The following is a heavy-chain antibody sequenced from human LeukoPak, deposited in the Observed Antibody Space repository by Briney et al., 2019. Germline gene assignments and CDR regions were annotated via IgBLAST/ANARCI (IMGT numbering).Heavy chain of an antibody. D-gene: IGHD3-10*01. Sequence: GGSLRLSCAASGFTCSSYGMHWVRQAPGKGLEWVAFIRYDGSNKYYADSVKGRFTISRDNSKNTLYLQMNSLRSEDTAVYYCATVSLYGSGSYDYWGQGTLVTVSS. CDR1: GFTCSSYG. CDR3: ATVSLYGSGSYDY. V-gene: IGHV3-30*02. J-gene: IGHJ4*02. CDR2: IRYDGSNK.